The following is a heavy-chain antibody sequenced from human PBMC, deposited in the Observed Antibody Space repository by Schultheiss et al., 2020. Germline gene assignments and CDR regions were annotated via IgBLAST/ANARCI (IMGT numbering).Heavy chain of an antibody. CDR1: GGSISSGGYS. CDR3: AKFGADDAFDI. CDR2: IYYSGST. J-gene: IGHJ3*02. Sequence: SETLSLTCAVSGGSISSGGYSWSWIRQPPGKGLEWIGYIYYSGSTYYNPSLKSRVTISVDTSKNHFSLKLSSVTAADTAVYYCAKFGADDAFDIWGQGTMVTVSS. V-gene: IGHV4-30-4*07. D-gene: IGHD3-16*01.